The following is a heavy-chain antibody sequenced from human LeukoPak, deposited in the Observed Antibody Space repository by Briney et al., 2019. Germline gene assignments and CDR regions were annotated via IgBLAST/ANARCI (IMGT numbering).Heavy chain of an antibody. Sequence: PGGSLRLSCAASGFTFSSYSMNWVRQAPGKGLEWVSSISSSSSYIYYADSVKGRFTISRGNAKNSLYLQMNSLRAEDTAVYYCARNLAPYDSSGHDAFDIWGQGTMVTVSS. CDR2: ISSSSSYI. D-gene: IGHD3-22*01. J-gene: IGHJ3*02. CDR3: ARNLAPYDSSGHDAFDI. CDR1: GFTFSSYS. V-gene: IGHV3-21*01.